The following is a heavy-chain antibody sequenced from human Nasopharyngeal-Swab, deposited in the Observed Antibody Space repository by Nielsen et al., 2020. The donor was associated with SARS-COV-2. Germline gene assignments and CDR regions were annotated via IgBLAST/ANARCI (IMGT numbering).Heavy chain of an antibody. V-gene: IGHV3-11*03. CDR1: GFTFSDYY. CDR3: ATSPGIAAAGPNWFDP. D-gene: IGHD6-13*01. Sequence: GESLKISCAASGFTFSDYYMSWIRQAPGKGLEWVSYISSSSYTNYADSVKGRFTISRDNSKNTLYLQMNSLRAEDTAVYYCATSPGIAAAGPNWFDPWGQGTLVTVSS. J-gene: IGHJ5*02. CDR2: ISSSSYT.